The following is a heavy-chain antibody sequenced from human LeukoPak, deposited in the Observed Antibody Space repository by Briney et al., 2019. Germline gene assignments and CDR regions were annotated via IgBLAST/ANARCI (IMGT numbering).Heavy chain of an antibody. V-gene: IGHV3-23*01. Sequence: AGGSLRLSCAASGFTFSNYAMSWVRQAPGKGLEWVSAISGTGVTTYYADSVKGRFTVSRDNSKNTLYLQMNSLRAEDTAVYYCAKAPTTVSTFVVHYWGQGTLVTVSS. CDR1: GFTFSNYA. CDR2: ISGTGVTT. J-gene: IGHJ4*02. D-gene: IGHD4-17*01. CDR3: AKAPTTVSTFVVHY.